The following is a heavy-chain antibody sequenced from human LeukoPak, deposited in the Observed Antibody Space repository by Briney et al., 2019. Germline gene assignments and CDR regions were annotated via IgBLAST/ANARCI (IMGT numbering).Heavy chain of an antibody. CDR2: INHSGST. CDR1: GGSFSGYY. CDR3: ARGLRFLVV. D-gene: IGHD3-3*01. Sequence: TSETLSFTCAVYGGSFSGYYWSWIRQPPGKGLEWIGEINHSGSTNYNPSLKSRVTISVDTSKNQFSLKLSFVTAADTAVYYCARGLRFLVVWGQGTTVTVSS. V-gene: IGHV4-34*01. J-gene: IGHJ6*02.